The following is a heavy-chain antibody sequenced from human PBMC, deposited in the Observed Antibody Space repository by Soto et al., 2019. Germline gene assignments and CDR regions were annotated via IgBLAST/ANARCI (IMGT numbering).Heavy chain of an antibody. Sequence: QVRLQESGPGLVKPSETLSLTCTVSDGSINSDYWSWIRQPPGKGLEWIGYIFYTGSTNYNPSLNSRVTISLAKSKNHFSLKLTSVTAADTAVYYCARGYYYYYIDVWGRGTTVTVSS. CDR1: DGSINSDY. J-gene: IGHJ6*03. CDR2: IFYTGST. CDR3: ARGYYYYYIDV. V-gene: IGHV4-59*01.